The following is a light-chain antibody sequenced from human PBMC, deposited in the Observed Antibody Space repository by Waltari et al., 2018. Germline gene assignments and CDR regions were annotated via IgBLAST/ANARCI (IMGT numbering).Light chain of an antibody. Sequence: EIVLTQSPGTLSLSPGERATLPCRASQSVSSSYLAWYQQKPGQAPRLLMYAASSRATGIPDRFSGSGSGTDFTLTISRLEPEDFAVYYCQQYGTSRTFGQGTKVEIE. CDR2: AAS. J-gene: IGKJ1*01. CDR1: QSVSSSY. V-gene: IGKV3-20*01. CDR3: QQYGTSRT.